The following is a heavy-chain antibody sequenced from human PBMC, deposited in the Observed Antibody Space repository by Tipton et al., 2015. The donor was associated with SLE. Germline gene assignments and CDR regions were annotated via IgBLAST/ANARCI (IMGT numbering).Heavy chain of an antibody. CDR3: AKEHNTGWPNFDY. CDR2: MNTDGTIT. V-gene: IGHV3-74*01. CDR1: GFTFSRHW. J-gene: IGHJ4*02. D-gene: IGHD6-19*01. Sequence: SLRLSCAASGFTFSRHWMHWVRQAPGKGLVWVSRMNTDGTITSYVDSVKGRFTISRDNGKNSLYLQMSSLTTEDTAFYYCAKEHNTGWPNFDYWGQGTLVTVSA.